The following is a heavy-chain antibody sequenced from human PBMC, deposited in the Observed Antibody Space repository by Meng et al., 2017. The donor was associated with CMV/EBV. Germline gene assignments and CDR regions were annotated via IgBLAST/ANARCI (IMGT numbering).Heavy chain of an antibody. CDR2: IIPIFGTA. V-gene: IGHV1-69*05. J-gene: IGHJ6*02. CDR1: GGTFSSYA. Sequence: SVKVSCKAPGGTFSSYAISWVRQAPGQGLEWMGGIIPIFGTANYAQKFQGRVTITTDESTSTAYMELSSLRSEDTAVYYCASPITIGYYYYGMDVWGQGTTVTVSS. CDR3: ASPITIGYYYYGMDV. D-gene: IGHD3-3*01.